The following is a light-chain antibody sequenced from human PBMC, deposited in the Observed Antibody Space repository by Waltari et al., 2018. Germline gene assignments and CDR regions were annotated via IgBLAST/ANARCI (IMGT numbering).Light chain of an antibody. Sequence: QSALTQPRSVSGSPGQSVTVSCSGTSGDVGAYHSVSWYQQYPGKAPKVVIYDVTKRPSGIPDRFSGSKSGNTASLTISGLQADDEADYYCCSYAGSYTYVFGSGTKVTVL. J-gene: IGLJ1*01. CDR3: CSYAGSYTYV. CDR2: DVT. CDR1: SGDVGAYHS. V-gene: IGLV2-11*01.